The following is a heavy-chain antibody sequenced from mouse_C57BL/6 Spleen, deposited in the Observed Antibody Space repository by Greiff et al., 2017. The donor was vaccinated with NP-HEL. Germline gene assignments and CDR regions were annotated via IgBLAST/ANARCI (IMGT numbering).Heavy chain of an antibody. CDR1: GFTFSDSG. CDR2: ISSGSSTI. J-gene: IGHJ2*01. Sequence: EVQLVESGGGLVKPGGSLKLSCAASGFTFSDSGMHWVRQAPEKGLEWVAYISSGSSTIYYADTVKGRFTISRDNAKNTLFLQMTSLRSEDTAMYYCARDYYGSRFDYWGQGTTLTVSS. CDR3: ARDYYGSRFDY. V-gene: IGHV5-17*01. D-gene: IGHD1-1*01.